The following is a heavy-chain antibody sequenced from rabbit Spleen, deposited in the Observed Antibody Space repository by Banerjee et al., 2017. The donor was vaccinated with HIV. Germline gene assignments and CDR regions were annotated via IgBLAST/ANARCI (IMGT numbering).Heavy chain of an antibody. J-gene: IGHJ6*01. D-gene: IGHD8-1*01. CDR2: IYTGNGKN. CDR3: ARDSGTSFSSYGMDL. V-gene: IGHV1S40*01. CDR1: GFSFSSSYD. Sequence: VESGGGLVKPGASLTLTCKASGFSFSSSYDMSWVRQAPGKGLEWIGFIYTGNGKNYYASWAKGRFTISKTSSTTVTLQMTSLTAGDTATYCCARDSGTSFSSYGMDLWGPGTLVTVS.